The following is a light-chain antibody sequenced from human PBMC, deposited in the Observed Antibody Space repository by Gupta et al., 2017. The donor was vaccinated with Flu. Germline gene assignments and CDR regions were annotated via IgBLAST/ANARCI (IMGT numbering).Light chain of an antibody. J-gene: IGLJ1*01. CDR1: SSDVGGYNF. V-gene: IGLV2-8*01. CDR3: SSDAGSNTYV. CDR2: EVN. Sequence: SVTISCTGTSSDVGGYNFVSWYQQHPGKAPKVMIYEVNKRPSGVPDRFSGSKSGNTASLTVSGLQAEDEADYYCSSDAGSNTYVFGSGTKVTVL.